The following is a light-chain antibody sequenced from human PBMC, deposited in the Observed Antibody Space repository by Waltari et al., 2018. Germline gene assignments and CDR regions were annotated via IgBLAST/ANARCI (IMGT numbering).Light chain of an antibody. Sequence: QSVLTQPPSVSGAPGQTVTISCTGSRSIIGAVYDVPWSQQVPGTAPKLLIFRNNNRPSGVPDRFSGSKSGTSASLAITGLRAEDEAYYYCQSYDSSLSGPVVFGGGTRLIVL. V-gene: IGLV1-40*01. J-gene: IGLJ2*01. CDR3: QSYDSSLSGPVV. CDR2: RNN. CDR1: RSIIGAVYD.